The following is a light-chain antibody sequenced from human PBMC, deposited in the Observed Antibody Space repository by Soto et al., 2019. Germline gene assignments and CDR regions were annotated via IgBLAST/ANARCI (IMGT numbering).Light chain of an antibody. CDR3: QQCACSPLT. CDR1: QSVDRDY. J-gene: IGKJ4*01. CDR2: DAS. V-gene: IGKV3-20*01. Sequence: EIVLTQSPGTLSLSPGERATLSCRASQSVDRDYLGWYQQKPGQAPRLLIYDASIRATGIPDRFSGSGSATDFTLTISRLEPEDFAVYYCQQCACSPLTFGGGTKVQIK.